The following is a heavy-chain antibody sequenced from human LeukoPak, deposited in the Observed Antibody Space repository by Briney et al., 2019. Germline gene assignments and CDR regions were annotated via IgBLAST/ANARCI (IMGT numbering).Heavy chain of an antibody. Sequence: PGGSLRLSCVDSGFIFRSYWMTWVRQAPGKGLEWVANTRQDDIEKFYLDSVKGRFSISRDNARKILYLQMNSLRVEDTAVYYCARGFDSRFFNDWGQGTLVTVSS. J-gene: IGHJ4*02. CDR3: ARGFDSRFFND. D-gene: IGHD3-22*01. CDR1: GFIFRSYW. V-gene: IGHV3-7*01. CDR2: TRQDDIEK.